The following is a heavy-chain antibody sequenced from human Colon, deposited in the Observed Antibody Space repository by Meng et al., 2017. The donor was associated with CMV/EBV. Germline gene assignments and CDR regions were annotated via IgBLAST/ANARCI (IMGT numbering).Heavy chain of an antibody. J-gene: IGHJ6*02. CDR1: GFTFSDHA. CDR3: AKGMRTPYGSGSDYYYYYGMDV. V-gene: IGHV3-23*01. D-gene: IGHD3-10*01. CDR2: VSGDESST. Sequence: GGSLRLSCAASGFTFSDHAMSWVRQAPGEGLEWVAAVSGDESSTSVADSVKGRFTISRDNSKNTVYLQRNSLRAEDTALYFCAKGMRTPYGSGSDYYYYYGMDVWGQGTTVTVSS.